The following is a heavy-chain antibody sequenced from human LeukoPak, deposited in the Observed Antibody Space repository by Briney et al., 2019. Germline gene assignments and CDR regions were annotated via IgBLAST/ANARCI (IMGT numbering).Heavy chain of an antibody. Sequence: PGGSLRLSCAASGFTVSSNYMSWVRQAPGKGLEWVSVIYSGGSTYYADSVKGRFTISRDNSKNTLYLQMNSLRADDTAVYYCAKDHYDSSGYYPEYFQHWGQGTLVTVSS. CDR2: IYSGGST. D-gene: IGHD3-22*01. CDR1: GFTVSSNY. J-gene: IGHJ1*01. CDR3: AKDHYDSSGYYPEYFQH. V-gene: IGHV3-53*01.